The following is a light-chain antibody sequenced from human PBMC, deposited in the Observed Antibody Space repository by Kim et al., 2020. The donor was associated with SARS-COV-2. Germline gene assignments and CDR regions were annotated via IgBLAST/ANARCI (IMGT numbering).Light chain of an antibody. J-gene: IGLJ2*01. CDR3: SSYTSDTTVV. Sequence: GQSVTISSTGTSRDGGGCNYVSWYQQNQGKAPKLLIYDVNDWPSGVSTRFSGSKSGNTASLTISGRQAEDEADYYCSSYTSDTTVVFGGGTQLTVL. V-gene: IGLV2-14*03. CDR1: SRDGGGCNY. CDR2: DVN.